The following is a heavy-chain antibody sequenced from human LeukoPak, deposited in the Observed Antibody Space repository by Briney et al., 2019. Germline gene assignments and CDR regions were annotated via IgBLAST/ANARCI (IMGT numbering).Heavy chain of an antibody. CDR2: ISAYNGNT. V-gene: IGHV1-18*01. CDR3: ARAETYYAFWSGYQRGAFDI. J-gene: IGHJ3*02. Sequence: ASVKVSCKASGYTFTSYGISWVRQAPGQGLEWMGLISAYNGNTNYAQKLQGRVTMTTDTSTSPAYMELRNLRSDDTDVYYCARAETYYAFWSGYQRGAFDIWGQGTMVTVSS. D-gene: IGHD3-3*01. CDR1: GYTFTSYG.